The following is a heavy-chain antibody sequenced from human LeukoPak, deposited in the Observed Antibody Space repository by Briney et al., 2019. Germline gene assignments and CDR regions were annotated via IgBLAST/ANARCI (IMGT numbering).Heavy chain of an antibody. CDR2: VNPYNGDT. V-gene: IGHV1-18*01. D-gene: IGHD3-10*01. J-gene: IGHJ4*02. CDR1: AYPFTASG. Sequence: ASVKVSCKPSAYPFTASGLTWIRQAPGQGLEWMGWVNPYNGDTTYAQSLQGRVTMTTDASTSTAYMELRSLRSDDTAVYYCTRGGVNNNLLDFWGQGTLVTVSS. CDR3: TRGGVNNNLLDF.